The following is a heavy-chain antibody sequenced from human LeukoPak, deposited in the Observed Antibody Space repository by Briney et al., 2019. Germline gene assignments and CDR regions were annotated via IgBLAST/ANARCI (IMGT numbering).Heavy chain of an antibody. CDR2: ISAYNGNT. Sequence: GASVKVSCKASGYTLTSYGISWVRQAPGQGLEWMGWISAYNGNTNYAQKLQGRVTMTSDTSTSTAYMELRSLRSDDTAVYYCARWSDCSSISCYYYYYGMDVWGQGTTVTVSS. CDR3: ARWSDCSSISCYYYYYGMDV. D-gene: IGHD2-2*01. V-gene: IGHV1-18*01. CDR1: GYTLTSYG. J-gene: IGHJ6*02.